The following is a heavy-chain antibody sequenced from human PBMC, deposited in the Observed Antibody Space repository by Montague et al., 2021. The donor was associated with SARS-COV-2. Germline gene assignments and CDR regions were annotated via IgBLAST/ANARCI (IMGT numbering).Heavy chain of an antibody. CDR2: IYYSGST. Sequence: SETLSLTCTVSGGSISSSSYYWGWIRQPPGKGLEWIGYIYYSGSTNYNPSLKSRVTISGDTSKNQFSLKMSSVTAADTAVYYCARLEAGDCSGGSYYSSWFDPWGQGTLVTVSS. J-gene: IGHJ5*02. CDR3: ARLEAGDCSGGSYYSSWFDP. D-gene: IGHD2-15*01. V-gene: IGHV4-61*05. CDR1: GGSISSSSYY.